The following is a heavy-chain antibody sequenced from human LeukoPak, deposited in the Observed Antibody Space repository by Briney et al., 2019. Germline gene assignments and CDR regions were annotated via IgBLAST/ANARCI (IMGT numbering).Heavy chain of an antibody. CDR1: GFTFSNSA. J-gene: IGHJ4*01. D-gene: IGHD6-19*01. Sequence: GGSLRLSCAASGFTFSNSAMSWVRQAPGKGLEWVSTLSGSGITTYYADSVKGRFTISRDNSKNTLYLQMNTLRAEDSALYYCAKGIYSSGWSYFDYWGHGTLVTVSS. CDR3: AKGIYSSGWSYFDY. CDR2: LSGSGITT. V-gene: IGHV3-23*01.